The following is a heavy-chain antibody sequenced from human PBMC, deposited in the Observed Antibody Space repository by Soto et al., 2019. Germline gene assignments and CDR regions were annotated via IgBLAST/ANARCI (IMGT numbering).Heavy chain of an antibody. D-gene: IGHD2-2*01. Sequence: GGSLRLSCAASGFTFSSYALSWVRQAPGKGLEWVSGISGSGDSTNYADSVKGRFTISRDNSENTVYLQMNSLRAEDTAVYYCAKRFCTSTTCLSLDFYYYIGVWGEGTTVTAP. CDR2: ISGSGDST. J-gene: IGHJ6*03. CDR3: AKRFCTSTTCLSLDFYYYIGV. V-gene: IGHV3-23*01. CDR1: GFTFSSYA.